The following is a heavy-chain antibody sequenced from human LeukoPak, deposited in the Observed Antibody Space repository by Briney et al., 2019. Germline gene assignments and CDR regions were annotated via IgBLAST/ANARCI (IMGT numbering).Heavy chain of an antibody. J-gene: IGHJ5*02. D-gene: IGHD2-21*02. V-gene: IGHV1-18*04. CDR2: ISAYNGNT. CDR3: ARVNCGGDCYSASTP. CDR1: GYTFTGYY. Sequence: GASVKVSCKASGYTFTGYYMHWVRQAPGQGLEWMGWISAYNGNTIYAPKFQGRVAMTTDTSTRTAYMQLRSLRSDDTAVYYCARVNCGGDCYSASTPWGQGTLVTVSS.